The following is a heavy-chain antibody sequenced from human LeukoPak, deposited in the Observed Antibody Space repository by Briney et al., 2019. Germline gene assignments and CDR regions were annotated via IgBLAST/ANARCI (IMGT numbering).Heavy chain of an antibody. CDR2: IYPGDSDI. D-gene: IGHD6-19*01. CDR1: GYNFPFYW. Sequence: GESPKISGNASGYNFPFYWIAWVRPMPGEGLEWMGIIYPGDSDIKYSPSFQGQVTISVDKSVSTAYLQWSSLKASDTAMYYCARRGSGLDYWGQGTLVTVSS. CDR3: ARRGSGLDY. V-gene: IGHV5-51*01. J-gene: IGHJ4*02.